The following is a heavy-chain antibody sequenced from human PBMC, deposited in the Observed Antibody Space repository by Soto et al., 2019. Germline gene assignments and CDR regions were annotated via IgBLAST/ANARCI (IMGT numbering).Heavy chain of an antibody. Sequence: ASVKVACKASGYTFTGYYMHWVRQAPGQGLEWMGWINPNSGGTNYAQKFQGWVTMTRGTSISTAYMELSRLRSDDTAVYYCARSHPRYCSSTSCYAVDYWGQGTLVTVSS. CDR3: ARSHPRYCSSTSCYAVDY. CDR1: GYTFTGYY. J-gene: IGHJ4*02. D-gene: IGHD2-2*01. CDR2: INPNSGGT. V-gene: IGHV1-2*04.